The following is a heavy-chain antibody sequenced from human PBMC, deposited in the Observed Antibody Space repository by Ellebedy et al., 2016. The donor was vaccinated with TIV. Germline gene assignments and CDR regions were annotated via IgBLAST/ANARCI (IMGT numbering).Heavy chain of an antibody. CDR2: ISSSSRTI. Sequence: GESLKISCAASGFTFIIYSLNWVRQAPGKGLEWVSYISSSSRTIYYADSVKGRFTISRDNAKNSLYLQMNSLRAEDTAVYYCAAAAGAGDGAFDIWGQGTMVTVSS. D-gene: IGHD6-13*01. V-gene: IGHV3-48*01. CDR1: GFTFIIYS. CDR3: AAAAGAGDGAFDI. J-gene: IGHJ3*02.